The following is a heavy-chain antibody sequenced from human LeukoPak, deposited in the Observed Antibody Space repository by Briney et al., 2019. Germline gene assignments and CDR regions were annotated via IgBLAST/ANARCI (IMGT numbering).Heavy chain of an antibody. D-gene: IGHD3-16*01. V-gene: IGHV3-48*04. CDR2: VSAGSTGI. CDR3: VREKGGFGFVL. Sequence: GGSLRLSCAASGFTVSSNYMSWVRQAPGKGLEWVAYVSAGSTGIFYAASVKGRFSISRDNARKSLYLQMNNLRAEDTAIYYCVREKGGFGFVLWGRGTLVTVSS. CDR1: GFTVSSNY. J-gene: IGHJ4*02.